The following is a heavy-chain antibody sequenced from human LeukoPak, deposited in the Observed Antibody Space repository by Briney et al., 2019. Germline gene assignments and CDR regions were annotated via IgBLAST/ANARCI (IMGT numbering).Heavy chain of an antibody. V-gene: IGHV3-30*03. J-gene: IGHJ4*02. CDR1: GFTFSSYG. D-gene: IGHD3-22*01. Sequence: GRSLRLSCAASGFTFSSYGMHWVRQAPGKGLEWVALISYDGSNKFYADSVKGRFTISRDNAKNSLYLQMNSLRAEDTAVYYCARGSTYYDSSGQVPFDYWGQGTLVTVSS. CDR2: ISYDGSNK. CDR3: ARGSTYYDSSGQVPFDY.